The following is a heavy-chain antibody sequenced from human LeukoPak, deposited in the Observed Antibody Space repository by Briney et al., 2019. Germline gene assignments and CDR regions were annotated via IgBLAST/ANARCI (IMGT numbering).Heavy chain of an antibody. CDR2: IYYSGST. J-gene: IGHJ4*02. CDR3: ARGGHSYGDY. D-gene: IGHD5-18*01. CDR1: GGSISSSSYY. Sequence: PSETLSLTCTVSGGSISSSSYYWGWIRQPPGKGLEWIGSIYYSGSTYYNPSLKSRVTISVDTSKNQFSLKLSSVTAADTAVYYCARGGHSYGDYWGQGTLVTVSS. V-gene: IGHV4-39*01.